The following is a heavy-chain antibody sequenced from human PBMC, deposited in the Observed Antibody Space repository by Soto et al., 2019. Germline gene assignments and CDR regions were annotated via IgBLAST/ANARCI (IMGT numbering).Heavy chain of an antibody. J-gene: IGHJ6*02. CDR1: GGTLSSYA. Sequence: QVQLVQSGAEVKKPGSSVKVSCKASGGTLSSYAISWVRQAPGQGLEWMGGIIPISGTANYAQKFQGRVTITADEPTSTAYMELSSRRSEDTAVYYCARSQGSSTSLEIYYYYYYGMDVWGQGTTVTVSS. CDR2: IIPISGTA. D-gene: IGHD2-2*01. V-gene: IGHV1-69*01. CDR3: ARSQGSSTSLEIYYYYYYGMDV.